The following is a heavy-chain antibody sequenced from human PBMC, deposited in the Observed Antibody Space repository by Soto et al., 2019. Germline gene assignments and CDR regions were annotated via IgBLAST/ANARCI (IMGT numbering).Heavy chain of an antibody. CDR1: GFTFSSYS. CDR2: IWDDGTRR. D-gene: IGHD3-22*01. CDR3: VRDRDPMNREVIMTIGHLRL. J-gene: IGHJ2*01. V-gene: IGHV3-33*08. Sequence: GGSLRLSCAASGFTFSSYSMNWVRQAPGKGLEWVALIWDDGTRREYLESVRGRFTVSRDNSKETVYLQMNRLRTEDTALYYCVRDRDPMNREVIMTIGHLRLWGRGAQVTVSS.